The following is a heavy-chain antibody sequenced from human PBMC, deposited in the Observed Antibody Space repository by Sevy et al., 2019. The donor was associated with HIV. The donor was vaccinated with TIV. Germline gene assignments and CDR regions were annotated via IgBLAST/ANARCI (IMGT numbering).Heavy chain of an antibody. V-gene: IGHV3-23*01. CDR3: AREMVRGVYGMDV. D-gene: IGHD3-10*01. CDR1: GFTFSTYA. Sequence: GGSLRLSCAASGFTFSTYAMSWVRQAPGKGLEWVSGIRGSGSITYQADSVKGGFTISRDNSKNTLYVQMNSMRADDTAVYYCAREMVRGVYGMDVWGQGTTVTVSS. J-gene: IGHJ6*02. CDR2: IRGSGSIT.